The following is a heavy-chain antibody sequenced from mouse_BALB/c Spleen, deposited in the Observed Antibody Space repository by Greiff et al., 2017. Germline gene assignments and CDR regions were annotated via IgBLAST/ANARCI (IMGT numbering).Heavy chain of an antibody. CDR2: ISSGGSYT. J-gene: IGHJ4*01. Sequence: EVKLMESGGDLVKPGGSLKLSCAASGFTFSSYGMSWVRQTPDKRLEWVATISSGGSYTYYPDSVKGRFTISRDNAKNTLYLQMSSLKSEDTAMYYCARHYGRENYYAMDYWGQGTSVTVSS. V-gene: IGHV5-6*01. CDR3: ARHYGRENYYAMDY. CDR1: GFTFSSYG. D-gene: IGHD1-1*01.